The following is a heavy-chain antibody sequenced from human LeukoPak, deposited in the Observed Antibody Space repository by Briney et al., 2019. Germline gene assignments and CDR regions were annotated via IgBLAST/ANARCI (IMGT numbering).Heavy chain of an antibody. CDR2: ISGSGGST. V-gene: IGHV3-23*01. D-gene: IGHD2-2*01. CDR3: AKGGGYCSSTSCANWFDP. Sequence: GGSLRLSCAASGFTFSSYAMSWVRQAPGKGLEWVSAISGSGGSTYYADSVKGRFTISRDNSKNTLYLQMNSLRAGDTAVYYCAKGGGYCSSTSCANWFDPWGQGTLVTVSS. J-gene: IGHJ5*02. CDR1: GFTFSSYA.